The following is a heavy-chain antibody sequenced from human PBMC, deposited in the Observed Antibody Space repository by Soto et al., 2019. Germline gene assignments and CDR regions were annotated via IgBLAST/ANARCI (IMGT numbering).Heavy chain of an antibody. CDR2: ISSSSTI. J-gene: IGHJ5*02. Sequence: GGSLRLSCAASGFTFSSYSMNWVRQAPGKGLEWVSYISSSSTIYYADSVKGRFTISRDNAKNSLYLQMNSLRDEDTAVYYCARAPVRAKNYNWFDPWGQGTLVTVSS. V-gene: IGHV3-48*02. D-gene: IGHD2-8*01. CDR3: ARAPVRAKNYNWFDP. CDR1: GFTFSSYS.